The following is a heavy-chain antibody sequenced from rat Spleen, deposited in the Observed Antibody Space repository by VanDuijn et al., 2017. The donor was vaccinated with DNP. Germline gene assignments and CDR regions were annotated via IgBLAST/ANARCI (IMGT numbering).Heavy chain of an antibody. D-gene: IGHD1-4*01. V-gene: IGHV5-22*01. Sequence: EVQLVESGGGLVQPGRSLKLSCAASGFTFSDYYMAWVRQAPTKGLELVAYINYYGDSNYNGDSVKGRFTISRDNEKSTLYLHMNSLRSEDMATYYCARHVLPLRVWDYWGQGVMVTVSS. J-gene: IGHJ2*01. CDR3: ARHVLPLRVWDY. CDR2: INYYGDSN. CDR1: GFTFSDYY.